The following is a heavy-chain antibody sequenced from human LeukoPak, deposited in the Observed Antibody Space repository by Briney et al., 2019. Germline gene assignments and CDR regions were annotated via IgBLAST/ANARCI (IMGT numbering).Heavy chain of an antibody. CDR1: GDTFSSYA. J-gene: IGHJ4*02. V-gene: IGHV3-23*01. Sequence: GGSLRLSCAASGDTFSSYAMSWVRQAPGKGLEWVSGISGSGVSTYYADSVKGRSTISRDNSKNTLYLQMNSLRAEDTAVYYCAKDPSYNFWSGYQSYWGQGTLVTVSS. CDR3: AKDPSYNFWSGYQSY. CDR2: ISGSGVST. D-gene: IGHD3-3*01.